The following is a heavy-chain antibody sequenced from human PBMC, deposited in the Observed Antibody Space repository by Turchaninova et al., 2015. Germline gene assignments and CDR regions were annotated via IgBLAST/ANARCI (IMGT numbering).Heavy chain of an antibody. CDR2: IFSNYQK. J-gene: IGHJ4*02. V-gene: IGHV2-26*01. CDR1: GFSRRNARMG. CDR3: ARFRGSYQYYFDY. Sequence: QVTLTASGPVLVKPTETLTLTCTVSGFSRRNARMGVSWNRPPPGQALEWLANIFSNYQKTYSTSLNRRLTISKDTSKSQVVLTMTNMDPVDTATYYCARFRGSYQYYFDYWGQGTLVTVSS. D-gene: IGHD1-26*01.